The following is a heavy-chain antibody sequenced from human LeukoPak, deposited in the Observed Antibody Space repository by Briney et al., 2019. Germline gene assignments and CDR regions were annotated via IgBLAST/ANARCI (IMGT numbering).Heavy chain of an antibody. CDR2: IWYDGSNK. CDR3: ARETEWLSQTPGIDY. D-gene: IGHD3-3*01. J-gene: IGHJ4*02. V-gene: IGHV3-33*08. Sequence: PGGSLRLSCAASGFTFSSYAMHWVRQAPGKGLEWVAVIWYDGSNKYYADSVKGRFTISRDNSKNTLYLQMNSLRAEDTAVYYCARETEWLSQTPGIDYWGQGTLVTVSS. CDR1: GFTFSSYA.